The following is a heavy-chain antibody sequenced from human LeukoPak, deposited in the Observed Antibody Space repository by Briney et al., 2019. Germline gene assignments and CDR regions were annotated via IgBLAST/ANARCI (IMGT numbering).Heavy chain of an antibody. CDR3: AKDQTAFGIAAAGSLIGY. Sequence: PGGSLRLSCAASGFTFSSYGMHWVRQAPGKGLEWVAVIWYDGSDKYYADSAKGRFTTSRDNSRNTLYLQMNSLRAEDTAVYYCAKDQTAFGIAAAGSLIGYWGQGTLVTVSS. CDR1: GFTFSSYG. V-gene: IGHV3-33*06. J-gene: IGHJ4*02. D-gene: IGHD6-13*01. CDR2: IWYDGSDK.